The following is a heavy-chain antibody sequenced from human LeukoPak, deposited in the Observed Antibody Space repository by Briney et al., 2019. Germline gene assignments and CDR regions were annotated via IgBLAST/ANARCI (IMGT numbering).Heavy chain of an antibody. CDR3: ASRDGPQGAFDY. D-gene: IGHD5-24*01. CDR1: GYTFTGYH. Sequence: ASVKVSCKASGYTFTGYHIHWVRQAPGQGLEWMGWINPNSGVTNYAQKFQGRVTMTRDTSISTAYMELSRLTSDDTAVYYCASRDGPQGAFDYWGQGPLVIVSS. J-gene: IGHJ4*02. CDR2: INPNSGVT. V-gene: IGHV1-2*02.